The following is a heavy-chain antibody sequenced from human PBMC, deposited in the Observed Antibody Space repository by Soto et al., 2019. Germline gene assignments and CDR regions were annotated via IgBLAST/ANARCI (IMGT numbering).Heavy chain of an antibody. Sequence: QVQLVQSGAEVKKPGSSVKVSCKASGGTFSSYAISWVRQAPGQGLEWMGGIIPIFGTANYAQKFQGRVPITGDESTCPAYMGVSSLSSEDTAVYYCAGFSGGYANYWGQGTVASVSS. CDR2: IIPIFGTA. D-gene: IGHD5-12*01. V-gene: IGHV1-69*01. CDR1: GGTFSSYA. J-gene: IGHJ4*02. CDR3: AGFSGGYANY.